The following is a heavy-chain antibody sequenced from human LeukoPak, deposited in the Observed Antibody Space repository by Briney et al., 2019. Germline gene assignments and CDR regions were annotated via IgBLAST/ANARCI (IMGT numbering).Heavy chain of an antibody. J-gene: IGHJ4*02. V-gene: IGHV3-30*04. CDR3: AREPPGGHPNLFDY. CDR2: ISYDGSNK. Sequence: GGSLRLSCAASGFTFSSYAMHWVRQAPGKGLEWVAVISYDGSNKYYADSVKGRFTISRDNSKNTLYLQMNSLRAEDTAVYYCAREPPGGHPNLFDYWGQGTLVTVSS. CDR1: GFTFSSYA. D-gene: IGHD3-16*01.